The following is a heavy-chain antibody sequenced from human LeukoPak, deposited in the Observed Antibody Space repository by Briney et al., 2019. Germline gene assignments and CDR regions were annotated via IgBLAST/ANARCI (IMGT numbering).Heavy chain of an antibody. CDR3: ASIVGARVDY. J-gene: IGHJ4*02. Sequence: SEALSLTCTVSGGSISSGDYYWSWIRQPPGEGLEWIGYIYYSGSTYYNPSLKSRVTISVDTSKNQFSLKLSSVTAADTAAYYCASIVGARVDYWGQGTLVTVSS. CDR1: GGSISSGDYY. CDR2: IYYSGST. D-gene: IGHD1-26*01. V-gene: IGHV4-30-4*01.